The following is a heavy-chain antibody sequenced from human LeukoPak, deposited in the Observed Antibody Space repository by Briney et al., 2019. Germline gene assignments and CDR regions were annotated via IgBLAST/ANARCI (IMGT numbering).Heavy chain of an antibody. CDR2: IYYSGST. CDR1: GGSISSSSSF. Sequence: SETLSLTCTVSGGSISSSSSFWVWIRQPPGKGLEWIGNIYYSGSTYYNPSVKSRVTISVDTSKNQFSLKLSSVTAADTAVYYCARVGLHLDIVVVPAAMPPSESGYYGMDVWGQGTTVTVSS. V-gene: IGHV4-39*07. J-gene: IGHJ6*02. D-gene: IGHD2-2*01. CDR3: ARVGLHLDIVVVPAAMPPSESGYYGMDV.